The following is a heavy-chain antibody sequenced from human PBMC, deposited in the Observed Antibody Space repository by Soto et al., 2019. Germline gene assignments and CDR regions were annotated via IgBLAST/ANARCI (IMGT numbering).Heavy chain of an antibody. CDR3: ARAIDGYYYDSSGYLN. D-gene: IGHD3-22*01. Sequence: PSETLSLTCTVSGGSISSGGYYWSWIRQHPGKGLEWIGYIYYSGSTYYNPSLKSRVTISVDTSKNQFSLKLSSVTAADTAVYYCARAIDGYYYDSSGYLNWGQGTLVTVSS. V-gene: IGHV4-31*03. CDR1: GGSISSGGYY. J-gene: IGHJ4*02. CDR2: IYYSGST.